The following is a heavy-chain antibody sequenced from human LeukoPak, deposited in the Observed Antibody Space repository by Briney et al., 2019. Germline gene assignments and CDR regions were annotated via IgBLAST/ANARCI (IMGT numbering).Heavy chain of an antibody. CDR1: GGSISSYY. D-gene: IGHD1-7*01. V-gene: IGHV4-34*01. CDR3: ARARWNYFYYYYGMDV. CDR2: INHSGST. J-gene: IGHJ6*02. Sequence: SETLSLTCTVSGGSISSYYWSWIRQPPGKGLEWIGEINHSGSTNYNPSLKSRVTISVDTSKNQFSLKLSSVTAADTAVYYCARARWNYFYYYYGMDVWGQGTTVTVSS.